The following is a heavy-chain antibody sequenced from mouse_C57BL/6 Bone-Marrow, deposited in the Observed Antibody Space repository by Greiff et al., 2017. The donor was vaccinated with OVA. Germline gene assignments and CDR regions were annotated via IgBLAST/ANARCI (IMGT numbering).Heavy chain of an antibody. CDR3: TTGTTVAPWFAY. CDR2: IDPENGDT. D-gene: IGHD1-1*01. J-gene: IGHJ3*01. V-gene: IGHV14-4*01. Sequence: VQLQQSGAELVRPGASVKLSCTASGFNIKDDYMHWVKQRPEQGLEWIGWIDPENGDTEYASKFQGKATITADTSSNTAYLQLSSLTSEDTAVYYCTTGTTVAPWFAYWSQGTLVTVSA. CDR1: GFNIKDDY.